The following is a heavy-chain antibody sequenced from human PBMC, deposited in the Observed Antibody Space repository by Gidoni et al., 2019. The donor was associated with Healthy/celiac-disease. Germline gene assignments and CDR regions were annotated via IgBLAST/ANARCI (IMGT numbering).Heavy chain of an antibody. CDR3: ARASSGGWFLALFDP. D-gene: IGHD3-22*01. J-gene: IGHJ5*02. CDR1: GGSLSSYA. CDR2: IIPIFGTA. Sequence: QVQLVPSGAGVKNPGSAVKVTCKDSGGSLSSYAISWVRQAPGQGLEWMGGIIPIFGTANYAQKFQGRVTITADKSTSTAYMELSSLRSEDTAVYYCARASSGGWFLALFDPWGQGTLVTVSS. V-gene: IGHV1-69*06.